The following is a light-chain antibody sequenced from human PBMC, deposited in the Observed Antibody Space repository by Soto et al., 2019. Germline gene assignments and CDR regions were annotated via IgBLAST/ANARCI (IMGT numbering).Light chain of an antibody. CDR1: QSVSRSN. CDR2: GAA. CDR3: QQYGSSLYVA. V-gene: IGKV3-20*01. J-gene: IGKJ1*01. Sequence: EIVLTQSPGTLPLSPGEIATLSCRASQSVSRSNLAWSQQKPGQAPRLLLHGAASRATGIPDSFSGSRSGTDFTLTISRLDPEDCAVYYCQQYGSSLYVAFGQATKVDIK.